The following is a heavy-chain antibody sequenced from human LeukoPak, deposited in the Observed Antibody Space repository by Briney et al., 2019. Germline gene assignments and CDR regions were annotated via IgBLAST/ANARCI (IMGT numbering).Heavy chain of an antibody. CDR3: ARDRAYSYGYTYFDL. V-gene: IGHV3-9*01. D-gene: IGHD5-18*01. CDR1: GFIFDDYA. Sequence: PGRSLRLSCGGSGFIFDDYAMHWVRQAPGKGLEWVSGVNWNSGAIDYAESVKGRFTISRDNAKNSLYLQMNSLRTEDTALYFCARDRAYSYGYTYFDLWGRGTLVNVSS. CDR2: VNWNSGAI. J-gene: IGHJ2*01.